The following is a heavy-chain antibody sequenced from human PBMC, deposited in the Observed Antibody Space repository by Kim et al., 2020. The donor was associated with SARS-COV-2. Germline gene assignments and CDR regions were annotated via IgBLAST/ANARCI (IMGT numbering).Heavy chain of an antibody. CDR1: GYTFTSYG. Sequence: ASVKVSCKASGYTFTSYGISWVRQAPGQGLEWMGWISAYNGNTNYAQKLQGRVTMTTDTSTSTAYMELRSLRSDDTAVYYCARDSEPHCSGGSCLFDYWGQGTLVTVSS. V-gene: IGHV1-18*01. D-gene: IGHD2-15*01. J-gene: IGHJ4*02. CDR2: ISAYNGNT. CDR3: ARDSEPHCSGGSCLFDY.